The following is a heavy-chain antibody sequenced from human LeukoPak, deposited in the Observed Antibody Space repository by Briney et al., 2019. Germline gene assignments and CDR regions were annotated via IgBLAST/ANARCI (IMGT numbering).Heavy chain of an antibody. CDR1: GGSISSYY. Sequence: PSETLSLTCTVSGGSISSYYWSWIRQPPGKGLEWIRYIYYSGSTNYKPSLKSRVTMSVDTSKGQFSLKLRSVTAADTAVYYCARGGYYGSGNDFRFDPWGQGTLVTVSS. CDR2: IYYSGST. CDR3: ARGGYYGSGNDFRFDP. J-gene: IGHJ5*02. V-gene: IGHV4-59*01. D-gene: IGHD3-10*01.